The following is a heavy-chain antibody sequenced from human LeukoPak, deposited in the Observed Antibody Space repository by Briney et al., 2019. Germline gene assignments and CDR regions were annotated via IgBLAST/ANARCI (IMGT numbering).Heavy chain of an antibody. J-gene: IGHJ3*02. Sequence: SETLSLTCTVSGGSISSGGYYWSWIRQHPGKGLEWIGYIYYSGSTYYNPSLKSRVTISVDTSKNQFSLKLSSVTAADTAVYHCARVSHSSNAFDIWGQGTMVTVSS. D-gene: IGHD2-2*01. CDR1: GGSISSGGYY. V-gene: IGHV4-31*03. CDR2: IYYSGST. CDR3: ARVSHSSNAFDI.